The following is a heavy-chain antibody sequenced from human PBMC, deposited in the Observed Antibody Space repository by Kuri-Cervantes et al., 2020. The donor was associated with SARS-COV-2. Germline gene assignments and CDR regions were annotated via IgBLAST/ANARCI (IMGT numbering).Heavy chain of an antibody. J-gene: IGHJ3*02. CDR2: ITPFNGNT. CDR1: ADTFTYRF. D-gene: IGHD4/OR15-4a*01. V-gene: IGHV1-45*02. CDR3: GRSGPGAISREDGALDI. Sequence: SAKVSCKASADTFTYRFLHWVRQAPGQAPEWMGWITPFNGNTKYARKFQDRVTITRDRAMTTAYMELSSMRSEDTAMYYCGRSGPGAISREDGALDIWGQGTMVTVSS.